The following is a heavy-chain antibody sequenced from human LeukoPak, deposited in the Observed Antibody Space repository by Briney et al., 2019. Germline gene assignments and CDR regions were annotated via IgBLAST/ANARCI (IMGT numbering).Heavy chain of an antibody. CDR3: ATVPPSMVRGVTSFDY. V-gene: IGHV1-24*01. J-gene: IGHJ4*02. CDR2: FDPEDGET. Sequence: ASVNVSCKVSGYTLTELSMHWVRQAPGKGLEWMGGFDPEDGETIYAQKFQGRVTMTEDTSTDTAYMELSSLRSEDTAVYYCATVPPSMVRGVTSFDYWGQGTLVTVSS. D-gene: IGHD3-10*01. CDR1: GYTLTELS.